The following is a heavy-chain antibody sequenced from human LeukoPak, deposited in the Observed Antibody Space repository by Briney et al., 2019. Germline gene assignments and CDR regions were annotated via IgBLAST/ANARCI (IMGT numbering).Heavy chain of an antibody. CDR2: ISTYNGNT. CDR1: GYTFTSYG. D-gene: IGHD5-18*01. CDR3: ARDGYNYGLTGSMDV. Sequence: ASVKVSCKASGYTFTSYGISWVRQAPAQGLEWMGWISTYNGNTNYAQKVQGRVTMTTDTSTTTAYMELRRLRSDDTAVYYCARDGYNYGLTGSMDVWGQGATVTVSS. V-gene: IGHV1-18*01. J-gene: IGHJ6*02.